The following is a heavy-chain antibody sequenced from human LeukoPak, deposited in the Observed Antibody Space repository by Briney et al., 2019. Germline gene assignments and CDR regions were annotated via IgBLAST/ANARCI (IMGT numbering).Heavy chain of an antibody. D-gene: IGHD6-19*01. CDR3: ARAMYSSGWYAWFDP. J-gene: IGHJ5*02. Sequence: ASVKVSCKASGYAFTSYAMHWVRQAPGQRLEWMGWINAGNGNTKYSQKFQGRVTITRDTSASTAYMELSSLRSEDTAVYYCARAMYSSGWYAWFDPWGQGTPVTVSS. V-gene: IGHV1-3*01. CDR2: INAGNGNT. CDR1: GYAFTSYA.